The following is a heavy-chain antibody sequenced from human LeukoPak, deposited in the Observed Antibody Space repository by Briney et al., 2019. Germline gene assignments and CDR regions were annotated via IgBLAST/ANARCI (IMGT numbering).Heavy chain of an antibody. Sequence: GGSLRLSCAASGFTFSSYGMHWVRQAPGKGLEWVAFIRYDGSNKYYADSVKGRFTISRDNSKNTLYLQMNSLRAEDTAVYYCAKDSRDYYGSYMDVWGKGTTVTISS. J-gene: IGHJ6*03. CDR2: IRYDGSNK. CDR3: AKDSRDYYGSYMDV. V-gene: IGHV3-30*02. CDR1: GFTFSSYG. D-gene: IGHD3-10*01.